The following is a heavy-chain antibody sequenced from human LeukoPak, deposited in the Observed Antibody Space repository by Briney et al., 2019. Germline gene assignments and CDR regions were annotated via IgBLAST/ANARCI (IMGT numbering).Heavy chain of an antibody. D-gene: IGHD3-22*01. Sequence: GGSLRLSCVVSGFTVSSSYMNWVRQAPGKGLEWVSVIYSGGTTYYADSVKGRFTISRDNSKNTLYLQMNSLRAEDTVVYYCAKGGYSYDSSGHNYFDYWGQGTLVTVSS. CDR2: IYSGGTT. CDR1: GFTVSSSY. J-gene: IGHJ4*02. CDR3: AKGGYSYDSSGHNYFDY. V-gene: IGHV3-53*05.